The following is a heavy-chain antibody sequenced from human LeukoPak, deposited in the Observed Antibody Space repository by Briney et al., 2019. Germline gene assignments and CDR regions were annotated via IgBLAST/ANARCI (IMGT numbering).Heavy chain of an antibody. Sequence: GGSLRLSCVASVFTFSNFAMNWVRQAPGNRLQWVSGISGSVGSTYYADSVKGRFTISRDNSKNTLYLQMNSLRGEDTAVYYCAKRTRGGYSYGYFDFWGQGSQVTVSS. V-gene: IGHV3-23*01. CDR2: ISGSVGST. J-gene: IGHJ4*02. CDR1: VFTFSNFA. CDR3: AKRTRGGYSYGYFDF. D-gene: IGHD5-18*01.